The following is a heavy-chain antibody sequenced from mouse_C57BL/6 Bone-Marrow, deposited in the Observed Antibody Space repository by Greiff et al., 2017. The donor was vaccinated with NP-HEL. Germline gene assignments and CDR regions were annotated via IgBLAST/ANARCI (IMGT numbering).Heavy chain of an antibody. D-gene: IGHD4-1*01. CDR2: IYPGDGDT. CDR3: AMPLLTGHAMDY. Sequence: VQLQQSGAELVKPGASVKISCKASGYAFSSYWMNWVKQRPGKGLEWIGQIYPGDGDTNYNGKFKGKATLTADKSSSTAYMQLSSLTSEDSSVYFCAMPLLTGHAMDYWGQGTSVTVSS. J-gene: IGHJ4*01. CDR1: GYAFSSYW. V-gene: IGHV1-80*01.